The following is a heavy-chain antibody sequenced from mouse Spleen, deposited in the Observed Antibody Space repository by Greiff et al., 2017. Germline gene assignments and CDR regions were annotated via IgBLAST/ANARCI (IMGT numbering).Heavy chain of an antibody. D-gene: IGHD2-14*01. CDR2: INPSNGGT. CDR3: TSQGYRYPWFAY. CDR1: GYTFTSYY. V-gene: IGHV1S81*02. J-gene: IGHJ3*01. Sequence: VKLMESGAELVKPGASVKLSCKASGYTFTSYYMYWVKQRPGQGLEWIGEINPSNGGTNFNEKFKSKATLTVDKSSSTAYMQLSSLTSEDSAVYYCTSQGYRYPWFAYWGQGTLVTVSA.